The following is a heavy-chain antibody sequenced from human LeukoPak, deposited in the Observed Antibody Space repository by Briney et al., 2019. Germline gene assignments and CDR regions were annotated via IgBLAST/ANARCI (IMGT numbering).Heavy chain of an antibody. D-gene: IGHD4-23*01. Sequence: SQTLSLTCSVSGGSMSSGSYHWGWIRQPAGKGLESIERIYISGSTHYNPSLKSRVTISVDTSKNQFSLQLTSVAAADTAVYYCARGYGGYVDYWGQGTLVTVSS. J-gene: IGHJ4*02. V-gene: IGHV4-61*02. CDR3: ARGYGGYVDY. CDR2: IYISGST. CDR1: GGSMSSGSYH.